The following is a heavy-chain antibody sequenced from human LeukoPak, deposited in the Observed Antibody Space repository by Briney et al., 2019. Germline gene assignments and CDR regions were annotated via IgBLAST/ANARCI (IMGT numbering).Heavy chain of an antibody. D-gene: IGHD3-10*01. V-gene: IGHV4-59*11. CDR3: ARVWFGEPTNWFDP. CDR1: GGSISSHY. Sequence: SETLSLTCTVSGGSISSHYWSWIRQPPGKGLEWIGYFYYSGSTNYSPSLKSRVTISVDTSKNEFSLILSSVTAADTAVYYCARVWFGEPTNWFDPWGQGTLVTVSS. J-gene: IGHJ5*02. CDR2: FYYSGST.